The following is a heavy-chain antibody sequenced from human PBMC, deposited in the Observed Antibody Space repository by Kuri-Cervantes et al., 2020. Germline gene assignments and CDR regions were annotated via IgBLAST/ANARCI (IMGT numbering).Heavy chain of an antibody. CDR2: IKQDGSEK. CDR1: EFTFSGYW. D-gene: IGHD6-25*01. CDR3: ARNSRLIDY. J-gene: IGHJ4*02. V-gene: IGHV3-7*01. Sequence: GESLKISCVASEFTFSGYWMTWVRQAPGKGLEWVANIKQDGSEKYYVDSVKGRFTISRDNAKNSVYLQMNSLRAEGTAVYYCARNSRLIDYWGQGTLVTVSS.